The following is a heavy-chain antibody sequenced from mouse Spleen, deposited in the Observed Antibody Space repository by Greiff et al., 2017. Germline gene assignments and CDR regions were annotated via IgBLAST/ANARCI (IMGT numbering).Heavy chain of an antibody. Sequence: VMLVESGAELMKPGASVKLSCKATGYTFTGYWIEWIGEILPGSGSTNYNEKFKGKATFTADTSSNTAYMQLSSLTTEDSAIYYCARRVLGRFAYWGQGTLVTVSA. V-gene: IGHV1-9*01. CDR1: GYTFTGYW. CDR2: ILPGSGST. D-gene: IGHD4-1*01. J-gene: IGHJ3*01. CDR3: ARRVLGRFAY.